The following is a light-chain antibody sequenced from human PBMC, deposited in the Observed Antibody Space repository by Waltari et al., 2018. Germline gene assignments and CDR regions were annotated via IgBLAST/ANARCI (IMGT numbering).Light chain of an antibody. CDR1: SSDVGGYHF. J-gene: IGLJ1*01. Sequence: QSALTQPPSTSGSPGQSVPISRTGTSSDVGGYHFVSWSQQHPGNAPKLMIYEVSKRPSGVPDRFSGSKSGNTASLTVSGLQAEDEADYYCSSYAGSNNLRVFGTGTKVTVL. CDR2: EVS. CDR3: SSYAGSNNLRV. V-gene: IGLV2-8*01.